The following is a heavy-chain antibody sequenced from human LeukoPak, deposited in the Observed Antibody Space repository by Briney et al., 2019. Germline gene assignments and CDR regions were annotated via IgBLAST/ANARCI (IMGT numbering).Heavy chain of an antibody. J-gene: IGHJ6*02. CDR3: VRDLSLDVAPYYYGMDV. V-gene: IGHV3-48*03. D-gene: IGHD3-16*01. Sequence: GGSLRLSCAASGFTFSSYEMNWVRQAPGKGLEWVSYISSSGSTIYYADSVKGRFTISRDNAKNSLYLQMNSLRAEDTAVYYCVRDLSLDVAPYYYGMDVWGQGTTVTVSS. CDR2: ISSSGSTI. CDR1: GFTFSSYE.